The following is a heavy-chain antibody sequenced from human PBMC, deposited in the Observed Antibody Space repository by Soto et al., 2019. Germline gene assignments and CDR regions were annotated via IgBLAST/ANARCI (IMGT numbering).Heavy chain of an antibody. D-gene: IGHD5-18*01. CDR3: ARDPRYNFGNT. CDR2: INAGNGNT. J-gene: IGHJ5*01. Sequence: GASVKVSCKASGYTFTSYAMLWVRQAPGQRLEWMGWINAGNGNTKYSQKFQGRVTITRDTSASTAYMELSSLRSEDTAVYYCARDPRYNFGNTWGQGTLVTVSS. CDR1: GYTFTSYA. V-gene: IGHV1-3*01.